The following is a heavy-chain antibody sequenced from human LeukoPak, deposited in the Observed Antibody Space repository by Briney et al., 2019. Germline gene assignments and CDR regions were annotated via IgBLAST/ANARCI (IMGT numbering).Heavy chain of an antibody. CDR1: GFTFDDYV. J-gene: IGHJ5*02. CDR2: ISGDGSGT. Sequence: GGSLRLSCTASGFTFDDYVMHWVRQAPGKGLEWVSLISGDGSGTYYADSVKGRFTISRDNSKNSLFLHMSGLRAEDTALYFCATQNPPGSGYYDTYNWFDPWGQGTLVTVAS. D-gene: IGHD5-12*01. V-gene: IGHV3-43*02. CDR3: ATQNPPGSGYYDTYNWFDP.